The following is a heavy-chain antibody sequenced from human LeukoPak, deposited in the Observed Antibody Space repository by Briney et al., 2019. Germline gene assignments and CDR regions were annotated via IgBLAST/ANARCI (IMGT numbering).Heavy chain of an antibody. CDR2: INGDASNT. V-gene: IGHV3-74*03. D-gene: IGHD2-2*01. Sequence: GGSLRLSCAASGLTFNSYWMHWVRQVAGKGLVWVARINGDASNTTYADSVKGRFTISRDNAKNTLYLQMNSLRVDDTAVYYCARAMPHDNWFEPWGQGTLVAVSS. CDR3: ARAMPHDNWFEP. J-gene: IGHJ5*02. CDR1: GLTFNSYW.